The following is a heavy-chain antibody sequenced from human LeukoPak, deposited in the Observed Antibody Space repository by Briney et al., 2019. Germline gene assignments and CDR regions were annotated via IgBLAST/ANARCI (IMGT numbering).Heavy chain of an antibody. CDR3: ARGSEQWMDAFDI. Sequence: TSETLSLTCAVYGGSFSGYYWSWIRQPPGKGLEWIGEISHSGSTNYNPSLKSRVTISVDTSKNQFSLKLSSVTAADTAVYYCARGSEQWMDAFDIWGQGTMVTVSS. CDR1: GGSFSGYY. CDR2: ISHSGST. D-gene: IGHD6-19*01. V-gene: IGHV4-34*01. J-gene: IGHJ3*02.